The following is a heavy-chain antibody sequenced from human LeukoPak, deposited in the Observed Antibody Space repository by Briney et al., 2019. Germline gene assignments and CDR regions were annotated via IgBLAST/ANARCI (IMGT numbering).Heavy chain of an antibody. CDR2: IYSGGST. CDR1: GFTFSSYA. CDR3: ARETANGFSSGMDV. J-gene: IGHJ6*02. D-gene: IGHD2-8*01. V-gene: IGHV3-53*01. Sequence: GGSLRLSCAASGFTFSSYAMSWVRQAPGKGLEWVSVIYSGGSTYYADSVKGRFTISRDSSKNTLFLQMNSLRAEDTAVYYCARETANGFSSGMDVWGQGTTVTVSS.